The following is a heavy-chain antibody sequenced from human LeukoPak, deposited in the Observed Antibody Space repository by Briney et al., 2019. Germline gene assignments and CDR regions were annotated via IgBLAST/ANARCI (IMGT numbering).Heavy chain of an antibody. CDR3: ARDGCFNGVCYPKKGWFDP. D-gene: IGHD2-8*01. V-gene: IGHV3-30*04. CDR1: GFTFSSYA. CDR2: ISYDGSNK. J-gene: IGHJ5*02. Sequence: PGGSLRLSCAASGFTFSSYAMHWVRQAPGKGLVWVAVISYDGSNKYYADSVKGRFTISRDNSKNTLYLQVNSLRAEDTAVYYCARDGCFNGVCYPKKGWFDPWGQGTLVTVSS.